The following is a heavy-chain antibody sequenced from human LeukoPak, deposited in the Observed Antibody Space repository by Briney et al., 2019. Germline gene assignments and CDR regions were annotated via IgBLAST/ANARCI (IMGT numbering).Heavy chain of an antibody. CDR1: GFTFIRYS. J-gene: IGHJ4*02. Sequence: SGGSLRLSCAASGFTFIRYSMNWVRQAPGKGLEWVSYISSSGSSTYYADSVKGRFTVSRDNAKNSLYLQMNSLRAEDTAVFYCARDRRDVYTFDYWGQGTLVTVSS. V-gene: IGHV3-48*01. D-gene: IGHD5-24*01. CDR3: ARDRRDVYTFDY. CDR2: ISSSGSST.